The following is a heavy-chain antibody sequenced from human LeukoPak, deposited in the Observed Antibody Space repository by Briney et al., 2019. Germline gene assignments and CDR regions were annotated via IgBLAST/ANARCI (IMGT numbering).Heavy chain of an antibody. CDR2: ISGSGGST. J-gene: IGHJ2*01. CDR1: GFTFSSYA. V-gene: IGHV3-23*01. CDR3: ARSHYWYFDL. Sequence: GGSLRLSXAASGFTFSSYAMSWVRQAPGKGLEWVSAISGSGGSTYYAGSVKGRFTISRDNSKNTLYLQMNSLRAGDTAVYYCARSHYWYFDLWGRGTLVTVSS.